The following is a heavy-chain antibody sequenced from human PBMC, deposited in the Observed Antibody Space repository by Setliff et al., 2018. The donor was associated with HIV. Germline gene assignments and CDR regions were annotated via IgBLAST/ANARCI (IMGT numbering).Heavy chain of an antibody. D-gene: IGHD3-22*01. V-gene: IGHV4-59*01. J-gene: IGHJ4*02. CDR2: IYYSGSA. Sequence: SETLSLTCAVYGGSFSGYYWSWIRQPPGKGLEWIGYIYYSGSANYTPSLKSRVTISLDTSKSQFSLKLSSATAADTAMYYCARVLDYYDSSPYYFDYWGQGTQVTVSS. CDR1: GGSFSGYY. CDR3: ARVLDYYDSSPYYFDY.